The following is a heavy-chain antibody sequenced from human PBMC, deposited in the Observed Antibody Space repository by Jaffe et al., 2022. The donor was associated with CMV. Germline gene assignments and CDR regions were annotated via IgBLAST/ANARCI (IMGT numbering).Heavy chain of an antibody. Sequence: EVQLVESGGGLVKPGGSLRLSCAASGFTFSSYSMNWVRQAPGKGLEWVSSISSSSSYIYYADSVKGRFTISRDNAKNSLYLQMNSLRAEDTAVYYCATPKVNGDYVTFDYYYMDVWGKGTTVTVSS. D-gene: IGHD4-17*01. V-gene: IGHV3-21*01. CDR1: GFTFSSYS. J-gene: IGHJ6*03. CDR2: ISSSSSYI. CDR3: ATPKVNGDYVTFDYYYMDV.